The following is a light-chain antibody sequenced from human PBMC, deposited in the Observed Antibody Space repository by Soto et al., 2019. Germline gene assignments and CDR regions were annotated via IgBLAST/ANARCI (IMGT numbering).Light chain of an antibody. V-gene: IGKV3-15*01. J-gene: IGKJ5*01. CDR3: QQYNNWPPIT. Sequence: EIVLIQSPATLTVSPGERATLYCRASPSVSSNLAWYQQKPGQAPRLLIYGASTRATGIPARFSGSGSGTEFTLTISSLQSEDFAVYYCQQYNNWPPITFGQGTRLEIK. CDR1: PSVSSN. CDR2: GAS.